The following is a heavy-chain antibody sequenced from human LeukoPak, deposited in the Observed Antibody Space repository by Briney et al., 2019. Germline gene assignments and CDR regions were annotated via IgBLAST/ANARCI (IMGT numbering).Heavy chain of an antibody. D-gene: IGHD5-12*01. V-gene: IGHV3-53*01. CDR3: ARDGIVATIEGARYRYYYYGMDV. J-gene: IGHJ6*02. CDR2: IYSGGST. CDR1: GFTVSSNY. Sequence: GGSLRLSCAASGFTVSSNYMSWVRQAPGKGLEWVSVIYSGGSTYYADSVKGRFTISRDNSKNTLYLQMNSLRGEDTAVYYCARDGIVATIEGARYRYYYYGMDVWGQGPTVTVSS.